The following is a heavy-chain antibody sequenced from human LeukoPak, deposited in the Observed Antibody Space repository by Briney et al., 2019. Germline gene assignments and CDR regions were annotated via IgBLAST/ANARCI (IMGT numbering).Heavy chain of an antibody. CDR3: TRDPRCLDY. Sequence: GGSLRLSCTVSGFTFSDYHMTWVRQAPGKGLEWLSYISGNSGDINYLDSVRGRFTISRDNAKNSLYLQMNSLRVEDTAVYYCTRDPRCLDYLGQGTLVTVSS. V-gene: IGHV3-11*05. CDR1: GFTFSDYH. CDR2: ISGNSGDI. J-gene: IGHJ4*02.